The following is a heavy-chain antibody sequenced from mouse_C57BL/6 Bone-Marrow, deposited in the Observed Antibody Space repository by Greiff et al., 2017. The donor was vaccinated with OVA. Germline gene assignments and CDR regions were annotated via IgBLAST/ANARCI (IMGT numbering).Heavy chain of an antibody. CDR2: INYDGSST. V-gene: IGHV5-16*01. Sequence: EVKLVESEGGLVQPGSSMKLSCTASGFTFSDYYMAWVRQVPEKGLEWVANINYDGSSTYYLDSLKSRFIISRDHAKNILYLQISSLKSENTATYYCERDPGYYGGSPYWYFDVWGTGTTVTVSS. J-gene: IGHJ1*03. CDR1: GFTFSDYY. D-gene: IGHD1-1*01. CDR3: ERDPGYYGGSPYWYFDV.